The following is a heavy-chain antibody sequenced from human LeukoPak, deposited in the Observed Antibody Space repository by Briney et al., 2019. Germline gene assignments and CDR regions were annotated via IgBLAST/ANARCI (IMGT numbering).Heavy chain of an antibody. CDR1: GYTFTDYY. V-gene: IGHV1-2*04. D-gene: IGHD1-26*01. CDR3: ARATGTYWWFDS. J-gene: IGHJ5*01. CDR2: INPNSGDT. Sequence: ASVKVSCKASGYTFTDYYIHRVRQAPGQGLEWMGWINPNSGDTNYAQKFQGWVTMTRDMSISTAYMELSRLRSDDTAIYYCARATGTYWWFDSWGQGTLVTVSS.